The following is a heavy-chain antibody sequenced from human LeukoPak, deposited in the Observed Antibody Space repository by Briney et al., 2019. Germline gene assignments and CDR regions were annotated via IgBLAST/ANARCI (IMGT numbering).Heavy chain of an antibody. D-gene: IGHD2-15*01. J-gene: IGHJ3*02. Sequence: GASVKISCKPSGYTLTIYYIHWVRQAPGQGLEWMGIIYPSDGSTTYAQKFQGRVTMTRDMSTSTVYMELSSLRSEDTAVYYCAIGYCRGGSCDDEPGDAFDIWGQGTMVAVSS. CDR3: AIGYCRGGSCDDEPGDAFDI. CDR1: GYTLTIYY. CDR2: IYPSDGST. V-gene: IGHV1-46*01.